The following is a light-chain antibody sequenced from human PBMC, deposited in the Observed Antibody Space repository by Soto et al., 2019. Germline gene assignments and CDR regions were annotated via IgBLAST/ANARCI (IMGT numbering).Light chain of an antibody. Sequence: EIVLTQSPGTLSLSPGERATLSCRASQSLSGGYLAWFQQKPGQTPRLLIYSASNRATGIPDRFSGSGSGTAFTLTIIRLEPEDCVVYYCQQNGRLQITFGQGTRLEIK. J-gene: IGKJ5*01. V-gene: IGKV3-20*01. CDR2: SAS. CDR1: QSLSGGY. CDR3: QQNGRLQIT.